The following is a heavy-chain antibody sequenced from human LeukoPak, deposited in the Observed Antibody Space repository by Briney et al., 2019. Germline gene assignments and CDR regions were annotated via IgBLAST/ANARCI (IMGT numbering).Heavy chain of an antibody. CDR2: IYTSGST. D-gene: IGHD3-16*02. CDR1: GGSISSGSYY. Sequence: SETLSLTCTVSGGSISSGSYYWSWIRQPAGKGLEWIGRIYTSGSTNYNPSLKSRVTISVDTSKNQFSLKLSSVTAADTAVYYCARHGPYYVWGSYRKFDYWGQGTLVTVSS. J-gene: IGHJ4*02. V-gene: IGHV4-61*02. CDR3: ARHGPYYVWGSYRKFDY.